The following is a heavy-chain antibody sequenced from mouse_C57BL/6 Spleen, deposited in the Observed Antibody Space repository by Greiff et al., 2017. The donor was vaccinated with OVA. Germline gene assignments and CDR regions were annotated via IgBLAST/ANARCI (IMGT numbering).Heavy chain of an antibody. CDR3: ARDQSYYYGSSYGYFDV. D-gene: IGHD1-1*01. CDR2: INYDGSST. J-gene: IGHJ1*03. Sequence: DVQLVESEGGLVQPGSSMKLSCTASGFTFSDYYMAWVRQVPEKGLEWVANINYDGSSTYYLDSLKSRFIISRDNAKNILYLQMSSLKSEDTATYYCARDQSYYYGSSYGYFDVWGTGTTVTVSS. V-gene: IGHV5-16*01. CDR1: GFTFSDYY.